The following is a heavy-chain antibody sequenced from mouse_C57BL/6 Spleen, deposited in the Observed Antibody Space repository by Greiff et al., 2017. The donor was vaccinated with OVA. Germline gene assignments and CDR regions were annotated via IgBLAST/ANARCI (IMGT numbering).Heavy chain of an antibody. CDR3: ARDGGGYFDV. Sequence: VQLRESGAELVKPGASVKISCKASGYAFSSYWMNWVKQRPGKGLEWIGQIYPGDGDTNYNGKCKGKATLTADKSSSTAYMQLSSLTPEDSAVYCCARDGGGYFDVWGTGTTVTVSS. V-gene: IGHV1-80*01. J-gene: IGHJ1*03. CDR1: GYAFSSYW. CDR2: IYPGDGDT.